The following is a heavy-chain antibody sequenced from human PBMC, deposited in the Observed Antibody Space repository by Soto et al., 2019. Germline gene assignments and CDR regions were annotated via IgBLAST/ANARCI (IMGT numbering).Heavy chain of an antibody. V-gene: IGHV1-18*01. CDR1: GYIFVNYG. Sequence: QVQLVQSGDEVKKPGASVKVSCKASGYIFVNYGIAWVRQAPGQGLEWMGWISPYTANTHSATKVQGRLTMTTDTSTSTAYMDLGSLTSYDTAVYYCVMVDNYVTPTPQDVWGQGTTVTVSS. CDR2: ISPYTANT. J-gene: IGHJ6*02. D-gene: IGHD3-16*01. CDR3: VMVDNYVTPTPQDV.